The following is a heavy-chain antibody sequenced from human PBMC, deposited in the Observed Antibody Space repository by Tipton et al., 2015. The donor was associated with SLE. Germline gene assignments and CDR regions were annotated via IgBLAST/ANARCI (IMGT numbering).Heavy chain of an antibody. D-gene: IGHD7-27*01. Sequence: VKPSQTLSLTCAISGDSVSSNSAAWNWIRQSPSRGLEWLGGTYYRSKWYNDYAVSVKGRITINPDTSKNQFSLQVNSVTPEDTAVYYCARLGPTGDLGDAFDIWGQGTMVTVSS. J-gene: IGHJ3*02. V-gene: IGHV6-1*01. CDR3: ARLGPTGDLGDAFDI. CDR1: GDSVSSNSAA. CDR2: TYYRSKWYN.